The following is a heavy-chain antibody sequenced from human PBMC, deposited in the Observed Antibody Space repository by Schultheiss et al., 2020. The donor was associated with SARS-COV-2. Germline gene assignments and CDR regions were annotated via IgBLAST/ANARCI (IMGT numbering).Heavy chain of an antibody. J-gene: IGHJ3*02. CDR2: IYHSGST. CDR3: ARDETWMVGVVAARSGAFDI. CDR1: GGSISSGGYS. V-gene: IGHV4-30-2*01. D-gene: IGHD2-15*01. Sequence: SETLSLTCAVSGGSISSGGYSWSWIRQPPGKGLEWIGYIYHSGSTYYNPSLKSRVTISVDRSKNQFSLKLSSVTAADTAVYYCARDETWMVGVVAARSGAFDIWGQGTMVTVSS.